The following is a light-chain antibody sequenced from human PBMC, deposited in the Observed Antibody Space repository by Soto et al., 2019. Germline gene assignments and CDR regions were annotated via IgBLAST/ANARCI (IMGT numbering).Light chain of an antibody. CDR2: GTS. Sequence: TQSPATLSVSPGERATLSCRASQSIYSNLAWYSQRPGQSPRLLIYGTSTRATGVPARFSGSGSGTEFTLTISSLQSEDFAVYFCQQYDNLPLTFGPGTKVDIK. V-gene: IGKV3-15*01. CDR1: QSIYSN. CDR3: QQYDNLPLT. J-gene: IGKJ3*01.